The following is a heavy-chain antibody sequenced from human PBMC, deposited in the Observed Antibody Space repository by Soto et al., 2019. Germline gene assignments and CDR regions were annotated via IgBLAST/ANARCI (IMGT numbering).Heavy chain of an antibody. D-gene: IGHD2-2*01. V-gene: IGHV4-34*01. Sequence: SETLSLTCAVYGGSFSGYYWSWIRQPPGKGLEWIGEINHSGSTNYNPSLKSRVTISVDTSTNQLSLKLSSVTAADTAVYYCACVPTRGYKWFDPWGEGSLVTVSS. J-gene: IGHJ5*02. CDR3: ACVPTRGYKWFDP. CDR1: GGSFSGYY. CDR2: INHSGST.